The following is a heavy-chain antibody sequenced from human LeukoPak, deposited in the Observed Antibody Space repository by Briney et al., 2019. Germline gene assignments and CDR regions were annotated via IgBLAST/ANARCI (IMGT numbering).Heavy chain of an antibody. D-gene: IGHD3-3*01. CDR1: GFTFSSYA. J-gene: IGHJ4*02. CDR2: ISGSGGST. Sequence: PWGSLRLSCAASGFTFSSYAMSWVRQAPGKGLEWVSAISGSGGSTYYADSVKGRFTISRDNAKNSLYLQMNSLRAEDTAVYYCARSEYDFWSGYPRRYFDYWGQGTLVTVSS. CDR3: ARSEYDFWSGYPRRYFDY. V-gene: IGHV3-23*01.